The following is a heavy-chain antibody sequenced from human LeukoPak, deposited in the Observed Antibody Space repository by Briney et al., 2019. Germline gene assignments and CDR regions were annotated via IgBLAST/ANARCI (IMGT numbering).Heavy chain of an antibody. V-gene: IGHV3-23*01. D-gene: IGHD3-16*01. CDR2: ISGTGGRT. Sequence: GGSLRLSCAASGFTFSSYAMTWVRQAPGKGLEWVSSISGTGGRTYSADSVKGRFTISRDNSKNTLYLQMKNLRVEHTAVYYCAKGLHGGVGYGVDVWGQGTTVSVSS. J-gene: IGHJ6*02. CDR3: AKGLHGGVGYGVDV. CDR1: GFTFSSYA.